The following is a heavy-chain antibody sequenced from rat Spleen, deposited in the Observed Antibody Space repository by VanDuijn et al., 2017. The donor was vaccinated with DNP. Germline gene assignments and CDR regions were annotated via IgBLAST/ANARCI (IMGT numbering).Heavy chain of an antibody. Sequence: EVQLVESGGGPVQPGRSLKLSCVASGFIFSKYWMTWIRQAPGKGLEWVASITNTGDSTYYSDSVKGRFSLSRDNAKSTLYLQMNSLRSEDTATYYGTSNPHIRTAAPFDYWGQGVMVTVSS. CDR3: TSNPHIRTAAPFDY. V-gene: IGHV5-31*01. J-gene: IGHJ2*01. CDR2: ITNTGDST. D-gene: IGHD3-8*01. CDR1: GFIFSKYW.